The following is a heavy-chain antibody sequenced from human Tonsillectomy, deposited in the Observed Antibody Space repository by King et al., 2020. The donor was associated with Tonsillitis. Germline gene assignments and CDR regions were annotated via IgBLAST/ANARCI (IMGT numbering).Heavy chain of an antibody. CDR3: AGQTPGRGWFDP. D-gene: IGHD3-10*01. Sequence: VQLVESGGGVVQPGRSLRLSCAASGFTFSSYAMHWVRQAPGKGLEWVAVISYDGSNKYYADSVKGRFTISRDNSKNTLCLQMNSLRVEDTAVYYCAGQTPGRGWFDPWGQGTLVTVSS. J-gene: IGHJ5*02. V-gene: IGHV3-30*04. CDR2: ISYDGSNK. CDR1: GFTFSSYA.